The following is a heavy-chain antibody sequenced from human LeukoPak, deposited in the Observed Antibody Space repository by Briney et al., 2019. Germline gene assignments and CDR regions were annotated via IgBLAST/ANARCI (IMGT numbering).Heavy chain of an antibody. CDR2: ISSYNRNT. D-gene: IGHD3-16*01. V-gene: IGHV1-18*01. CDR1: GYTFTDYG. J-gene: IGHJ4*02. Sequence: ASVKVSCKASGYTFTDYGITWVRQAPGQGLEWMGWISSYNRNTNYAQKLQGRVTMTTDTSTNAAYMELRSLTSDDTAVYYCARVGRFWGSFDSWGQGTLVTVSS. CDR3: ARVGRFWGSFDS.